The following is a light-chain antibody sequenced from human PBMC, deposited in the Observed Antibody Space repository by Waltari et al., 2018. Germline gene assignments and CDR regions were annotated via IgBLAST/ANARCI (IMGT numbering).Light chain of an antibody. V-gene: IGKV2-30*02. J-gene: IGKJ1*01. CDR2: KVS. Sequence: QSLVHSERKNHLDWVHQGPGQSPRRLIYKVSNRDSGVPDRFSGSGSGTDFTLTISRVEAEDVGIYYCMQATHWPLTFGQGTRVEIK. CDR3: MQATHWPLT. CDR1: QSLVHSERKNH.